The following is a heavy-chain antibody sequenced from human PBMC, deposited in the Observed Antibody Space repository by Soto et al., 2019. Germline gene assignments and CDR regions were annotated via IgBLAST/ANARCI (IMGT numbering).Heavy chain of an antibody. CDR2: IYYSGST. Sequence: LSLTCTVSGGSISIGGYYWSLIRQHPGKGLEWIGYIYYSGSTYYNPSLKSRVTISVDTSKNQFSLKLSSVTAADTAVYYCARRYSNSGDGFDHWGQGTLVTVSS. CDR3: ARRYSNSGDGFDH. CDR1: GGSISIGGYY. J-gene: IGHJ4*02. V-gene: IGHV4-31*03. D-gene: IGHD4-4*01.